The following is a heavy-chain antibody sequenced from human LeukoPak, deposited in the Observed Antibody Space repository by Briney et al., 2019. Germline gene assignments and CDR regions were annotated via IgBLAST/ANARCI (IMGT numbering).Heavy chain of an antibody. J-gene: IGHJ4*02. Sequence: GGSLRLSCAASGFTFSSYWMSWVRQAPGKGLEWVANINQDGSGEYYVDSVKGRFTISRDNAKNSVSLQMNSLRAEDTAMYYCARKVGKYSGWYDYWGQGTLVTVSS. CDR3: ARKVGKYSGWYDY. V-gene: IGHV3-7*01. CDR2: INQDGSGE. D-gene: IGHD6-19*01. CDR1: GFTFSSYW.